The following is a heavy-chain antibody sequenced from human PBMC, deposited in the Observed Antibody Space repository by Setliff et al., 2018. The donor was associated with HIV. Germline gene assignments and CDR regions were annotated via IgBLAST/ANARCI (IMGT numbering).Heavy chain of an antibody. CDR3: ASGLCNGGSCYGDFLTYFDY. D-gene: IGHD2-15*01. CDR1: GGSISSHY. J-gene: IGHJ4*02. CDR2: MHYSGST. V-gene: IGHV4-59*11. Sequence: KPSETLSLTCTVSGGSISSHYWSWIRQPPGKGLEWIGYMHYSGSTNYNPSLKSRVTISIDTSKNQFSLKLSSVTAADTAVYHCASGLCNGGSCYGDFLTYFDYWGQGTLVTVSS.